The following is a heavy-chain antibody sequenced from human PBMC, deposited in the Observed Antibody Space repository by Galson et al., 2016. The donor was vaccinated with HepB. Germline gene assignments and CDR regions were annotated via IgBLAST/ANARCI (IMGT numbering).Heavy chain of an antibody. J-gene: IGHJ6*02. V-gene: IGHV3-13*01. CDR2: IGTAGDT. Sequence: SLRLSCAASGFTFSSYDMHWVRQATGKGLEWVSAIGTAGDTYYPGSVKGRFTISRENSKNSLYIQMNSLRAGDTAVYYCARGDRRYCSGGSFYSDYYYGMDVWGQGTRSPSP. CDR3: ARGDRRYCSGGSFYSDYYYGMDV. CDR1: GFTFSSYD. D-gene: IGHD2-15*01.